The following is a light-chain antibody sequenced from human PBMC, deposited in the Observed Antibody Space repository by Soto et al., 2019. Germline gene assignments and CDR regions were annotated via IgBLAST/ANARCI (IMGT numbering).Light chain of an antibody. V-gene: IGKV1-12*01. CDR3: QPANSFPLT. Sequence: DVPMTQSPSSVSSSVGDRVTITCRASQGISSWLAWYQQKPGKAPKLLNYAASSLQSGVPSRFRGSGTETGFTLIISSLQPEDFANYYCQPANSFPLTFGGGTKVEIK. CDR2: AAS. CDR1: QGISSW. J-gene: IGKJ4*01.